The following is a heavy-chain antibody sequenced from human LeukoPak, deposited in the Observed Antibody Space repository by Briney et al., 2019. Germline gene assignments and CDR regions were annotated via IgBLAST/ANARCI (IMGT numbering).Heavy chain of an antibody. CDR3: TTDRYSSSNY. J-gene: IGHJ4*02. Sequence: GGSLRLSCAASGFTLSNAWMRWVRHAPGKGREWVGRIKSKTDDGTTDYAAPVKRRFTISRDDSENTLYLQMNSLKTEDTAVYYCTTDRYSSSNYWGQGTLVTVSS. CDR2: IKSKTDDGTT. D-gene: IGHD6-6*01. CDR1: GFTLSNAW. V-gene: IGHV3-15*01.